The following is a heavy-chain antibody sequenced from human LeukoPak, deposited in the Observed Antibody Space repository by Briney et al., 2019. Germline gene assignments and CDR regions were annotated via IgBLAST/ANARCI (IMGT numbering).Heavy chain of an antibody. J-gene: IGHJ5*02. Sequence: EASVKVSCKASGYTFTGYYMHWVRQAPGQGLEWMGWINPNSGGTNYAQKFQGRVTMTRDTSISTAYMELSRLRSDDTAVYYCARAKFGLSPFDPWGQGTLVTVSS. CDR2: INPNSGGT. CDR1: GYTFTGYY. D-gene: IGHD3-16*01. V-gene: IGHV1-2*02. CDR3: ARAKFGLSPFDP.